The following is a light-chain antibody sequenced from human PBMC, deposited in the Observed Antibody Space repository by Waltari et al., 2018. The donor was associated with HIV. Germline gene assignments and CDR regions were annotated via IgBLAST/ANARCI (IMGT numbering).Light chain of an antibody. J-gene: IGKJ5*01. V-gene: IGKV4-1*01. CDR3: QQYVTTPIT. Sequence: DIVMTQSPDSLAVSLGERATFNCKSSRRLLYSSNSKNYLAWYRQRPGQPPKLLISWASMRESGVPDRFSGSGSGTDFTLTISSLQPDDVAVYYCQQYVTTPITFGQGTRLEIK. CDR2: WAS. CDR1: RRLLYSSNSKNY.